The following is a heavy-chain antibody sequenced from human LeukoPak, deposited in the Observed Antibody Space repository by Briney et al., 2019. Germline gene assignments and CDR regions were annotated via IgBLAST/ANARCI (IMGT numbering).Heavy chain of an antibody. D-gene: IGHD5-12*01. V-gene: IGHV3-9*01. CDR3: AKDVVGSGYDLKPYYFDY. CDR2: ISWNSGSI. Sequence: QPGGSLRLSCAASGFTFDDYAMHWVRHAPGKGLEWVSGISWNSGSIGYADSVKGRFTISRDNAKNSLYLQMNSLRAEDTALYYCAKDVVGSGYDLKPYYFDYWGQGTLVTVSS. CDR1: GFTFDDYA. J-gene: IGHJ4*02.